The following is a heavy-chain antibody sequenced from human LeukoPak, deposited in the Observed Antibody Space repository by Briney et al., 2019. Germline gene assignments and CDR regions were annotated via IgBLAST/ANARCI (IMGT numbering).Heavy chain of an antibody. J-gene: IGHJ6*03. CDR2: IIPIFGTA. CDR1: GGTFSTYA. Sequence: SVKVSCKASGGTFSTYAISWVRQAPGQGLEWMGGIIPIFGTANYAQKFQGRVTITADESTSTAYMELSSLRSEDTAVYYCARSPKSYYYYMDVWGKGTTVTISS. CDR3: ARSPKSYYYYMDV. V-gene: IGHV1-69*01.